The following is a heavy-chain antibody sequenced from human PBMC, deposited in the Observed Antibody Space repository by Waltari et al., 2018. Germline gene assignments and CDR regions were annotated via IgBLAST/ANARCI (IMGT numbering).Heavy chain of an antibody. CDR3: ARQGGSYYVNPFDY. Sequence: QVQLQESGPGLVKPSETLSLTCAVSGYSISSGYYWGWIRQPPGKGLEWIGSIYHSGSTYYNPSLKSRVTISVDTSKNQFSLKLSSVTAADTAVYYCARQGGSYYVNPFDYWGQGTLVTVSS. D-gene: IGHD1-26*01. CDR1: GYSISSGYY. J-gene: IGHJ4*02. V-gene: IGHV4-38-2*01. CDR2: IYHSGST.